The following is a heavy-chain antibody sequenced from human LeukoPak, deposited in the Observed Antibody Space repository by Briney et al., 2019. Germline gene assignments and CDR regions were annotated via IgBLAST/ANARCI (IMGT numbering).Heavy chain of an antibody. CDR1: GFTFSSYA. Sequence: GGSLRLSCAASGFTFSSYAMSWVRQAPGKGLEWVSAISGSGGSTYYADSVKGRFTISRDNAKNSLYLQMNSLRAEDTAVYYCARDRADFWSGYYPDAFDIWGQGTMVTVSS. CDR2: ISGSGGST. V-gene: IGHV3-23*01. CDR3: ARDRADFWSGYYPDAFDI. D-gene: IGHD3-3*01. J-gene: IGHJ3*02.